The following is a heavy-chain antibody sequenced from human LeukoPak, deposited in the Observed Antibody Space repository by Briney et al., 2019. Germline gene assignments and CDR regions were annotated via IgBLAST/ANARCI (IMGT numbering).Heavy chain of an antibody. CDR2: IYYSGST. CDR1: GGSISSYY. V-gene: IGHV4-59*01. J-gene: IGHJ4*02. Sequence: SETLSLTCTVSGGSISSYYWSWIRQPPGKGLEWIGYIYYSGSTNYNPSLKSRVTISVDTSKNQFSLKLSSVTAADTAVYYCARADGYCSSTSCLGSFDYWGQGTLVTVSS. CDR3: ARADGYCSSTSCLGSFDY. D-gene: IGHD2-2*01.